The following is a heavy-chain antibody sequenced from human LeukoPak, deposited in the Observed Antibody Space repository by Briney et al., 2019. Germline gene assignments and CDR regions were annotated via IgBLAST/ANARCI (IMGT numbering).Heavy chain of an antibody. J-gene: IGHJ4*02. CDR3: ARDSMVRGVFPYN. CDR1: GGSISSGSYY. V-gene: IGHV4-61*02. CDR2: IYTSGST. D-gene: IGHD3-10*01. Sequence: SETLSLTCTVSGGSISSGSYYWSWIRQPAGKGLEWIGRIYTSGSTNYNPSLKSRVTISVDTSKNQFSLKLSSVTAADTAVYYCARDSMVRGVFPYNWGQGTLVTVSS.